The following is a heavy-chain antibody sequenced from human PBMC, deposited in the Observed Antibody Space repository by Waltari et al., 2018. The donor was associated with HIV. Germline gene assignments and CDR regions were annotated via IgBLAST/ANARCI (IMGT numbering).Heavy chain of an antibody. J-gene: IGHJ4*02. D-gene: IGHD2-8*01. CDR2: ISGSGGST. V-gene: IGHV3-23*01. Sequence: VQLLESGGGLVQPGGSLRLSCAASGFTKLTCLVTDLTTYDSVTISWTRQAPGKGLEWVSAISGSGGSTYYADSVKGRFTISRDNSKNTLYLQMNSLRAEDTAVYYCAKDWQLEGYCTNGVCASYFDYWGQGTLVTVSS. CDR1: GFTKLTCLVTDLTTYDSVT. CDR3: AKDWQLEGYCTNGVCASYFDY.